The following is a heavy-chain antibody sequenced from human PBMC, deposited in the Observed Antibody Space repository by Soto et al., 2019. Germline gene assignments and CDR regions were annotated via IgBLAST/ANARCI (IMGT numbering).Heavy chain of an antibody. CDR1: GFTFSSYA. Sequence: GGSLRLSCAASGFTFSSYAMSWVRQAPGKGLEWVSAISGSGGSTYYADSVKGRFTISRDNSKNRPYLQMNSLRAEDTAVYYCAKDRCSGGSCYSSFDYWGQGTLVTVSS. CDR2: ISGSGGST. CDR3: AKDRCSGGSCYSSFDY. D-gene: IGHD2-15*01. J-gene: IGHJ4*02. V-gene: IGHV3-23*01.